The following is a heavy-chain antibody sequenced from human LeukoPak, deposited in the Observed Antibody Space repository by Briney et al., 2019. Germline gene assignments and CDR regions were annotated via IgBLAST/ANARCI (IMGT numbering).Heavy chain of an antibody. J-gene: IGHJ6*02. CDR2: IRSKAYGGTT. Sequence: GGSLRLSCTASGFTFGDYAMSWFRQAPGKGLEWVGFIRSKAYGGTTEYAASVKGRFTISRDDSKSIAYLQMNSLKTEDTAVYYCTRDITPGYSYGYDYYGMDVWGQGTTVTVSS. CDR1: GFTFGDYA. CDR3: TRDITPGYSYGYDYYGMDV. D-gene: IGHD5-18*01. V-gene: IGHV3-49*03.